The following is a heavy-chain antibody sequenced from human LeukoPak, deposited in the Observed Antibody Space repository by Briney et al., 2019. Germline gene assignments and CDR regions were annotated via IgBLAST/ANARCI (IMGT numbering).Heavy chain of an antibody. V-gene: IGHV3-64D*06. CDR3: VKDFGRVRGTPDS. D-gene: IGHD2/OR15-2a*01. CDR2: ISGSGNGGSI. J-gene: IGHJ4*02. Sequence: GGSLRLSCAASGFTFSSYWMSWVRQAPGKGPEYVSTISGSGNGGSIYYADSVKGRFTISRDDSKSIVYLQMNGLRSEDTAVYYCVKDFGRVRGTPDSWGQGTLVTVSS. CDR1: GFTFSSYW.